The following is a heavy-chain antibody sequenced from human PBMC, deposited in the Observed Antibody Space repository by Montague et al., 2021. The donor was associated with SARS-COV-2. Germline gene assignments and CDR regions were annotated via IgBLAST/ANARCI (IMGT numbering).Heavy chain of an antibody. J-gene: IGHJ6*02. Sequence: SETLSLTCTVSGVAELRRRSEEHTSELQSRGQFVCRFLLSERNDHNPSLESRVTISVDMSQSQVSLKLTAVTAADTAVYYCVREKLIRGLRHGMDVWGQGTAVIVSS. CDR1: GVAELRRRS. CDR2: LLSERN. D-gene: IGHD3-10*01. V-gene: IGHV4-61*01. CDR3: VREKLIRGLRHGMDV.